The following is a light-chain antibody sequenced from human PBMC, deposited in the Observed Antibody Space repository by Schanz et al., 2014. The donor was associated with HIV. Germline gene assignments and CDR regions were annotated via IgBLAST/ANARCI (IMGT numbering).Light chain of an antibody. V-gene: IGLV2-8*01. Sequence: QSALTQPPSASGSPGQSVTISCTGTSSDVGGYNYVSWYQQHPGKAPKLMTYEVSERPSGVPDRFSGSKSGNTASLTVSGLQADDEADYYCSSYAATSNVLFGGGTKLTVL. J-gene: IGLJ3*02. CDR1: SSDVGGYNY. CDR3: SSYAATSNVL. CDR2: EVS.